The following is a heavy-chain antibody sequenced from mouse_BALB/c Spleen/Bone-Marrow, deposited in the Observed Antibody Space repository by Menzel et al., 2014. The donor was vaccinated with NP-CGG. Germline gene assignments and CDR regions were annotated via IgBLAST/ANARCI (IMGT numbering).Heavy chain of an antibody. CDR2: INPSTGYT. Sequence: QVQLQQSGAELAKPGASVKMSCKASGYTFXNYWMHWVKQRPGQGLEWTGYINPSTGYTEYNQKFKDKATLTADKSSSTAYMQLSSLTSEDSSVFYCTRRAYGGSYGFAYWGQGTLVTVSA. J-gene: IGHJ3*01. CDR3: TRRAYGGSYGFAY. D-gene: IGHD1-1*01. V-gene: IGHV1-7*01. CDR1: GYTFXNYW.